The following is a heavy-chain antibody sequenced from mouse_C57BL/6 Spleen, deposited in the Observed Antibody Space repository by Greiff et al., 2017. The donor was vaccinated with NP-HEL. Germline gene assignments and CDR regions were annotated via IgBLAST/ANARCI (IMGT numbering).Heavy chain of an antibody. CDR2: IYPRSGNT. D-gene: IGHD1-1*01. CDR1: GYTFTSYG. CDR3: ARGYYYGSSYYAMDY. Sequence: VQRVESGAELARPGASVKLSCKASGYTFTSYGISWVKQRTGQGLEWIGEIYPRSGNTYYNEKFKGKATLTADKSSSTAYMELRSLTSEDSAVYFCARGYYYGSSYYAMDYWGQGTSVTVSS. J-gene: IGHJ4*01. V-gene: IGHV1-81*01.